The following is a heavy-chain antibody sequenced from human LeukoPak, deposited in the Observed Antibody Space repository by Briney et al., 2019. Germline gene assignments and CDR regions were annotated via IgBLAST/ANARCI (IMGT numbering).Heavy chain of an antibody. J-gene: IGHJ4*02. CDR2: ISWDSAGI. Sequence: PGGSLRLSCAASGFTFDDYAMHWVRQAPGKGLEWVSGISWDSAGIGYADSVEGRFTTSRDNAKNSLYLQMNSLRAEDTALYYCAKGNYFDYWGQGTLVTVSS. CDR3: AKGNYFDY. V-gene: IGHV3-9*01. CDR1: GFTFDDYA.